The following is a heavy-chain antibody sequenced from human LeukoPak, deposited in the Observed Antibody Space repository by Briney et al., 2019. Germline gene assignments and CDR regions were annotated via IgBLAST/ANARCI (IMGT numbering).Heavy chain of an antibody. CDR3: ARDLRAFIAVAGNDAFDI. CDR2: ISSSGSTI. V-gene: IGHV3-48*03. J-gene: IGHJ3*02. Sequence: GRSLRLSCAASGFTFDDYAMHWVRQAPGKGLEWVSYISSSGSTIYYADSVKGRFTISRDNAKNSLYLQMNSLRAEDTAVYYCARDLRAFIAVAGNDAFDIWGQGTMVTVSS. D-gene: IGHD6-19*01. CDR1: GFTFDDYA.